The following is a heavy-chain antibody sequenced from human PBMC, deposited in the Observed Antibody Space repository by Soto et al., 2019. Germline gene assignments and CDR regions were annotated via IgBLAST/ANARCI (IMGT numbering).Heavy chain of an antibody. Sequence: GGSLRLSCAASGFTFSTYGMHWVRQAPGKGLEWVALISYDGSNRNSADSVKGRFTISRXXXXXXXXXXXXXXXXXXXXXXYCAKDEVRTPSLYAMDVWGQGTTVTVSS. V-gene: IGHV3-30*03. CDR3: AKDEVRTPSLYAMDV. CDR1: GFTFSTYG. D-gene: IGHD3-10*01. CDR2: ISYDGSNR. J-gene: IGHJ6*02.